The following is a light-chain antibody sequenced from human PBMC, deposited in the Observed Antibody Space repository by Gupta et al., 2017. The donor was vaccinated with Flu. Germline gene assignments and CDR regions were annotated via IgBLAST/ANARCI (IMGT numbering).Light chain of an antibody. V-gene: IGKV1-5*03. Sequence: AGVTITCRISKVVSTWMTWYHQKPGQAPKLLIYRASILESAVPSRFSSSGSTTEVALTITNLQPDDSATYYCQQYNSDSPWTFGQGTKVEVK. J-gene: IGKJ1*01. CDR1: KVVSTW. CDR3: QQYNSDSPWT. CDR2: RAS.